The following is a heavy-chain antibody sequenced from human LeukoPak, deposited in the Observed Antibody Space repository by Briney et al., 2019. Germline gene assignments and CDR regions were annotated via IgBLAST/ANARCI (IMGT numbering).Heavy chain of an antibody. CDR3: ARHQPTVGMDV. CDR2: ISYSGTINYNP. Sequence: SETLSLTCTVSGGSISSYYWSWIRQPPGKGLEWIGYISYSGTINYNPNYNPSLKSRVTISIDTSKNQFSLKLSSVTAADTAVYYCARHQPTVGMDVWGQGTTVTVSS. CDR1: GGSISSYY. J-gene: IGHJ6*02. V-gene: IGHV4-59*08. D-gene: IGHD4-17*01.